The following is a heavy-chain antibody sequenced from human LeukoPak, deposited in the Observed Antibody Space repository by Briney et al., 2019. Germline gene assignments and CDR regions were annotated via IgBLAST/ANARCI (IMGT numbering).Heavy chain of an antibody. CDR1: GGTFSSYA. J-gene: IGHJ4*02. V-gene: IGHV1-69*05. Sequence: SVKVSCKASGGTFSSYAISWVRQAPGQGLEWMGGIIPIFGTANYAQKFQGRVTITTDESTSTAYMELSSLRSEDTAVYYCARGRTSGAAPYILYFFDYWGQGTLVTVSS. D-gene: IGHD3-10*01. CDR2: IIPIFGTA. CDR3: ARGRTSGAAPYILYFFDY.